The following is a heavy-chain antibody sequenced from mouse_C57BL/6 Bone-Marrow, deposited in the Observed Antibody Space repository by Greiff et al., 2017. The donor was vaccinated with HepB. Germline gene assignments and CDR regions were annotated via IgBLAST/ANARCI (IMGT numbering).Heavy chain of an antibody. CDR1: GYTFTSYW. J-gene: IGHJ4*01. Sequence: QVQLQQPGAELVKPGASVKLSCKASGYTFTSYWMQWVKQRPGQGLEWIGEIDPSDSYTNYNQKFKGKATLTVDTSSSTAYMQLSSLTSEDAAVYYCANDDYDGYAMDYWGQGTSVTVSS. V-gene: IGHV1-50*01. CDR3: ANDDYDGYAMDY. D-gene: IGHD2-4*01. CDR2: IDPSDSYT.